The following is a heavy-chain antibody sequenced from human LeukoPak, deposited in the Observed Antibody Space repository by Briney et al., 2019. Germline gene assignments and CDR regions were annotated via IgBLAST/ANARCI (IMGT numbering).Heavy chain of an antibody. Sequence: KPSETLSLTCAVYGGSFSGYYWSWIRQPPGKGLEWIGEINHSGSTNYNPSLKSRVTISVDTSKNQFSLKLSSVTAADTAVYYCACQRGRAVAGMNRDYWGQGTLVTVSS. CDR1: GGSFSGYY. CDR3: ACQRGRAVAGMNRDY. V-gene: IGHV4-34*01. D-gene: IGHD6-19*01. CDR2: INHSGST. J-gene: IGHJ4*02.